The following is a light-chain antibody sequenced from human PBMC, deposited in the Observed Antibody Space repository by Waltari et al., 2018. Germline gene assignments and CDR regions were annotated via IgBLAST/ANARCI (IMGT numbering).Light chain of an antibody. Sequence: QSVLTQPPSVSGAPGQEVTISCTGSSSNIGAGYAVHWYQQLPETAPNLLIYNNFDLPSGVPDRFSASKSYTSASLAITGLQADDEAHYYCQSYDSSLSGSVFGGGTKLTVL. J-gene: IGLJ3*02. CDR3: QSYDSSLSGSV. CDR1: SSNIGAGYA. CDR2: NNF. V-gene: IGLV1-40*01.